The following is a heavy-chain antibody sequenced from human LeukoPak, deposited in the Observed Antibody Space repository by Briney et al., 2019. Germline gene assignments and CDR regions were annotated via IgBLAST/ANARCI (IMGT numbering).Heavy chain of an antibody. D-gene: IGHD4-11*01. J-gene: IGHJ4*02. CDR2: IWYGGSNK. CDR1: GFTFSSYG. V-gene: IGHV3-33*01. CDR3: ARDHDYSNYQHYFDY. Sequence: PGRSLRLSCAASGFTFSSYGMHWVRQAPGKGLEWVAVIWYGGSNKYYADSVKGRFTISRDNSKNTLYLQMNSLRAEDTAVYYCARDHDYSNYQHYFDYWGQGTLVTVSS.